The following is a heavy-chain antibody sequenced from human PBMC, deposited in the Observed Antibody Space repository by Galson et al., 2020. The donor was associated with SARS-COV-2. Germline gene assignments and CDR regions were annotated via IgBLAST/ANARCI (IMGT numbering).Heavy chain of an antibody. CDR2: ISYSGRT. CDR1: GASISSGGYS. J-gene: IGHJ3*02. CDR3: ARFHYGEYAPEAFDI. Sequence: SETLSLTCAVSGASISSGGYSWSWIRQPPGKGLEWIGYISYSGRTYYNPSLKSRITISVDRSKNQFSLKLSSVTAADTAVYYCARFHYGEYAPEAFDIWGQGTKVTVSS. V-gene: IGHV4-30-2*01. D-gene: IGHD4-17*01.